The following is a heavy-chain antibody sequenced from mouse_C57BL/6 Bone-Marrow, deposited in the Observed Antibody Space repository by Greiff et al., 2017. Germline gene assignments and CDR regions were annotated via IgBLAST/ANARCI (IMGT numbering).Heavy chain of an antibody. D-gene: IGHD1-1*01. CDR3: AREGGSSCYAMDY. J-gene: IGHJ4*01. CDR1: GYTFTSYW. V-gene: IGHV1-69*01. Sequence: QVQLQQPGAELVMPGASVKLSCKASGYTFTSYWMHWVKQRPGQGLEWIGEIDPSDSYTNYNQKFKGKSTLTVDKSSSTAYMQLSSLTSEDSAVYYCAREGGSSCYAMDYWGQGTSVTVSS. CDR2: IDPSDSYT.